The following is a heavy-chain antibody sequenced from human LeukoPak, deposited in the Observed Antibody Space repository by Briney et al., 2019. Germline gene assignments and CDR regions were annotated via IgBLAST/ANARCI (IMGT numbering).Heavy chain of an antibody. CDR3: ARESIVTTGFDY. CDR1: GGSISSYY. D-gene: IGHD5-12*01. V-gene: IGHV4-59*01. J-gene: IGHJ4*02. Sequence: SETLSLTCTVSGGSISSYYWSWIRQPPGKGLEWIGYIYYSGSTNYNPSLKSQVTISVDTSKNQFSLKLSSVTAADTAVYYCARESIVTTGFDYWGQGTLVTVSS. CDR2: IYYSGST.